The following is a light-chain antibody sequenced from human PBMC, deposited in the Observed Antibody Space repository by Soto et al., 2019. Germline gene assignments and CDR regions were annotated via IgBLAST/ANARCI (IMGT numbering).Light chain of an antibody. CDR3: QQYNNWPPTWT. J-gene: IGKJ1*01. CDR2: AAS. Sequence: EIVMTQSPATLSVSPGERGTLSCRASQSVYNNLAWYQQKPGQAPRLLIYAASTRATGFPARFSGSGFGTEFTLTISSLQSEDFAVYYCQQYNNWPPTWTFGQGTKVDIK. V-gene: IGKV3-15*01. CDR1: QSVYNN.